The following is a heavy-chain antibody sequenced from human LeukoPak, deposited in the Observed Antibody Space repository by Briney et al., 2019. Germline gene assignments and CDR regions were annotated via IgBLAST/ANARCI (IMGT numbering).Heavy chain of an antibody. CDR1: GGSISSYY. Sequence: SETLSLTCTVSGGSISSYYWSWIRQPPGKGLEWIGYIYTSGGTNYNPSLKSRVTISVDTSKNQFSLKLSSVTAADTAVYYCARQGPGDGYNFYYYYYMDVWGKGTTVTVSS. J-gene: IGHJ6*03. CDR3: ARQGPGDGYNFYYYYYMDV. D-gene: IGHD5-24*01. CDR2: IYTSGGT. V-gene: IGHV4-4*09.